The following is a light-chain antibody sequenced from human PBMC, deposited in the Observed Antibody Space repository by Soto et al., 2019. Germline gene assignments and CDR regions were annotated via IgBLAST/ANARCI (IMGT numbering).Light chain of an antibody. CDR3: QKYNSWPLT. Sequence: EIVLTQSPGTLSLSPGERATLSCRASQSVSNNYLAWYQQKPGQAPRLLIYGASNRATGIPDRFSGSGSGTDFTLTISSLEPEDFAVYYCQKYNSWPLTFGGGTKVDSK. J-gene: IGKJ4*01. V-gene: IGKV3-20*01. CDR1: QSVSNNY. CDR2: GAS.